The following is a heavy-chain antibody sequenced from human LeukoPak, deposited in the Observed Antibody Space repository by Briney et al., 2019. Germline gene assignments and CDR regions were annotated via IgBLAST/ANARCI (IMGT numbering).Heavy chain of an antibody. CDR3: VRHDGRSGGTMGALVS. CDR2: SNHSGST. CDR1: GGSFSGYY. D-gene: IGHD4-23*01. V-gene: IGHV4-34*01. Sequence: PSETLSLTCAVYGGSFSGYYWSWIRQPPGKGLEWIGESNHSGSTNYNPSLNSRVTISVVTSKNQFSLQLNSVTAADTAVYYCVRHDGRSGGTMGALVSWGQGSLVTVSS. J-gene: IGHJ5*02.